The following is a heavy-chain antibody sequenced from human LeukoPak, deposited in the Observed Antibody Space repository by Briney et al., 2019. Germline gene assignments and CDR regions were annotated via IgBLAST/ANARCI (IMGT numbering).Heavy chain of an antibody. D-gene: IGHD4-17*01. CDR2: ISYDGSNK. J-gene: IGHJ6*02. CDR1: GFTFSSYA. Sequence: GGSLRLSCAASGFTFSSYAMHWVRQAPGKGLEWVAVISYDGSNKYYADSVKGRFTIFRDNAKNSLYLQMNSLRAEDTAVYYCARSARPGDYVRGQYYYGMDIWGQGTTVPVSS. V-gene: IGHV3-30-3*01. CDR3: ARSARPGDYVRGQYYYGMDI.